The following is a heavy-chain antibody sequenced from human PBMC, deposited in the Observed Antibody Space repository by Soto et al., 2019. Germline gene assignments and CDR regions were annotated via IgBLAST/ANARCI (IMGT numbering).Heavy chain of an antibody. CDR3: ARIRRYCSGGSCSTAPASVSWFDP. J-gene: IGHJ5*02. V-gene: IGHV2-26*01. Sequence: QVTLKESGPVLVKPTETLTLTCTVSGFSLSNARMGVSWIRQPPGKALEWLAHIFSNDEKSYSTSLKSRLTIPQDTSKSQVVLTMTNMDPVDTATYYCARIRRYCSGGSCSTAPASVSWFDPWGQGTLVTVSS. CDR1: GFSLSNARMG. CDR2: IFSNDEK. D-gene: IGHD2-15*01.